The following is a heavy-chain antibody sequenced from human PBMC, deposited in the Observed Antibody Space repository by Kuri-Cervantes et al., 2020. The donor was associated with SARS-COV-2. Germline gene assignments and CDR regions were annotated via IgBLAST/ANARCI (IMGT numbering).Heavy chain of an antibody. CDR3: ARGPAHDFWSGYRFDY. CDR1: GYSISSGYY. D-gene: IGHD3-3*01. Sequence: SETLSLTCTVSGYSISSGYYWGWIRQPPGKGLEWIGSICHSGSTYYNPSLKSRVTISVDTSKNQFSLKLSSVTAADTAVYYCARGPAHDFWSGYRFDYWGQGTLVTVSS. V-gene: IGHV4-38-2*02. J-gene: IGHJ4*02. CDR2: ICHSGST.